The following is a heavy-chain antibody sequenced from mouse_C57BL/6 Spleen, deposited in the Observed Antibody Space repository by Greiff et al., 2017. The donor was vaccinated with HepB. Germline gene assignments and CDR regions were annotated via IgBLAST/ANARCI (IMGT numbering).Heavy chain of an antibody. CDR2: ICPGDGDT. CDR1: GYAFSSSW. V-gene: IGHV1-82*01. CDR3: ARRKGGSNWYIGV. Sequence: VQLVESGPELVKPGASVKISCKASGYAFSSSWMNWVQQRPGKGLEWIGRICPGDGDTNYNGKFKGKATLTADKSSSTAYLQLSSLTSEDSAVYFCARRKGGSNWYIGVWGTGTTDTVSS. D-gene: IGHD1-1*02. J-gene: IGHJ1*03.